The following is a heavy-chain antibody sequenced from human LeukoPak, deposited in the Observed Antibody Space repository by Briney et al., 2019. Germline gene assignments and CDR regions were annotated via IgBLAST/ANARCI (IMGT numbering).Heavy chain of an antibody. D-gene: IGHD6-19*01. CDR2: IYPTDSNT. Sequence: GESLKICCKGAGYIFSNYWIGLVRPMPGKGLGVVGIIYPTDSNTRYSPSFQGQVTISADKSIHTVYLQWSSLKASDTAMYYCARHSSVAGTSGCFDPWGQGTLVTVSS. J-gene: IGHJ5*02. CDR1: GYIFSNYW. V-gene: IGHV5-51*01. CDR3: ARHSSVAGTSGCFDP.